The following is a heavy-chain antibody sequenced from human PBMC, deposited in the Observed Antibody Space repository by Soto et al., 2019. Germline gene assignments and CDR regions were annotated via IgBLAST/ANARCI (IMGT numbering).Heavy chain of an antibody. CDR1: GYTFTSYG. J-gene: IGHJ5*02. D-gene: IGHD6-13*01. Sequence: ASVKVSCKASGYTFTSYGIHWVRQSPGQRLEWIGWINAAIGDTKYSPKFQGRVTITRDTSASTAYMELSSLRSEDTAVYYCVRRHVSATGIDWFDPWGQGTLVTVS. CDR3: VRRHVSATGIDWFDP. V-gene: IGHV1-3*01. CDR2: INAAIGDT.